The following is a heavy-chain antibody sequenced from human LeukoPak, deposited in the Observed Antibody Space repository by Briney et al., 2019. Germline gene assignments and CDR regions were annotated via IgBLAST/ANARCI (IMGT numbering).Heavy chain of an antibody. CDR3: ARTTGHFDY. D-gene: IGHD2-8*02. CDR2: TYHRSKWYS. Sequence: SETLSLTCTVSGASISSYYWNWIRQSPSRGLEWLGRTYHRSKWYSESAVSLKGRITINPDTSKNQFSLQLNSVAPEDTAVYYCARTTGHFDYWGQGALVTVSS. J-gene: IGHJ4*02. V-gene: IGHV6-1*01. CDR1: GASISSYY.